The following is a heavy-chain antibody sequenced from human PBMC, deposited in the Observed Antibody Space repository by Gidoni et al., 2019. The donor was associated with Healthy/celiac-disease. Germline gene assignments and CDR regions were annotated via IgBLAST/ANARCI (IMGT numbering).Heavy chain of an antibody. CDR1: GFTVSSNY. J-gene: IGHJ6*02. CDR3: ARASRRYYYGMDV. CDR2: IYSGGSK. V-gene: IGHV3-53*04. Sequence: EVQLVESGGGLVQPGGSLRLSCAASGFTVSSNYMSWVRQAPGKGLEWVSVIYSGGSKDYADSVKGRFTISRHKSKNTLYLQMNSLRAEDTAVYYCARASRRYYYGMDVWGQGTTVTVSS.